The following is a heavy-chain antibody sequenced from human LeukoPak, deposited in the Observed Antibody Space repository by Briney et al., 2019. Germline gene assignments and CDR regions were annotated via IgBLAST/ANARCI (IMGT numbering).Heavy chain of an antibody. D-gene: IGHD3-10*01. J-gene: IGHJ4*02. V-gene: IGHV4-61*02. CDR3: ASGVTGSDY. Sequence: PSQTLSLTCTVSGGSISSGSYYWSWIRQPAGKGLEWIGRIYTTGSTNYNPSLKSRVTISVDTSKNQFSLKLSPVTAADTAVYYCASGVTGSDYWGQGTLVTVSS. CDR2: IYTTGST. CDR1: GGSISSGSYY.